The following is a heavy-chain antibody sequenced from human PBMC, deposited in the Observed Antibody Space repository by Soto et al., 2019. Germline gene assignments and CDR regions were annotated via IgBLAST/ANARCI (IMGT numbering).Heavy chain of an antibody. CDR3: AKHQDTSGWPYDAFDI. J-gene: IGHJ3*02. D-gene: IGHD6-19*01. CDR2: IRASGGPT. V-gene: IGHV3-23*01. CDR1: GFTFSSHA. Sequence: EVQLLESGGGLVQPGGSLRLSCAASGFTFSSHAMCWVRQAPGTGLEWVSAIRASGGPTYYADSVKGRFTTSRDNYKNTMSLQMNSLRAEDTAIYYCAKHQDTSGWPYDAFDIWGQGTLVTVSS.